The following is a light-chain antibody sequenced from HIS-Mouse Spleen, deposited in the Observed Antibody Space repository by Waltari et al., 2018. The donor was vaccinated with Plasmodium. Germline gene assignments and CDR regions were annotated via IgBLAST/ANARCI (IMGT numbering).Light chain of an antibody. J-gene: IGKJ1*01. CDR2: AAS. Sequence: IQLTHSPSSLSASVGDRVPITCRASQSISSYLKWYQQKPGKAPKLLIYAASSLQSGVPSRFSGSGSGTDFTLTISSLQPEEFATYYCQQNYNTWTFGQGTKVEIK. CDR1: QSISSY. CDR3: QQNYNTWT. V-gene: IGKV1-39*01.